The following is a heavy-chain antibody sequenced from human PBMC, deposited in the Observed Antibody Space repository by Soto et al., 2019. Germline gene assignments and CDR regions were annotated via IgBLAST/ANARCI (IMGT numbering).Heavy chain of an antibody. CDR1: GFSFSSYA. V-gene: IGHV3-23*01. D-gene: IGHD5-12*01. Sequence: EVQLLESGGGLVQPGGSLILSCAVSGFSFSSYAMSWVRQAPGKGLEWVASISGSGGSTYYADTVEGRFTISRDNSENTLSLQMNSLRAEDTAVYYCAKGRGWWLPFDYWGQGTLVTVSS. CDR3: AKGRGWWLPFDY. J-gene: IGHJ4*02. CDR2: ISGSGGST.